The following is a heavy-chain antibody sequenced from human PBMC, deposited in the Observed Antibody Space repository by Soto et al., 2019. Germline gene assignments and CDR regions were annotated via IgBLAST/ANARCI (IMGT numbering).Heavy chain of an antibody. CDR2: INAGNGNT. V-gene: IGHV1-3*01. CDR1: GYTFTSYA. J-gene: IGHJ4*02. CDR3: AREPVRYCSGGSCYRGNFDY. D-gene: IGHD2-15*01. Sequence: ASVKVSCKASGYTFTSYAMHWVRQAPGQRLEWMGWINAGNGNTKYSQKFQGRVTITRDTSASTAYMELSSLRSEDTAVYYCAREPVRYCSGGSCYRGNFDYWGQGTLVTVSS.